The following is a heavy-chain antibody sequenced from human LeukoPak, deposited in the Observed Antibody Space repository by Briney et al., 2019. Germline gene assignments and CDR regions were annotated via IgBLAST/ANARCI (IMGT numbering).Heavy chain of an antibody. Sequence: GGSLRLSCTTSGFTFGDYAMSWVRQAPGKGLERVSFIRRKAHGGTTEYAASVKGRFSSSRDDSKSIAYLQMNSLKTEDTAVYFCTRVTYYYDNSGYFHFDSWGQGSLVTVSS. CDR1: GFTFGDYA. J-gene: IGHJ4*02. CDR3: TRVTYYYDNSGYFHFDS. CDR2: IRRKAHGGTT. V-gene: IGHV3-49*04. D-gene: IGHD3-22*01.